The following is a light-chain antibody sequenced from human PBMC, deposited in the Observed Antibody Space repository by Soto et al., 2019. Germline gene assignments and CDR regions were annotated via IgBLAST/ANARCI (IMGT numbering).Light chain of an antibody. CDR1: QGVSSW. J-gene: IGKJ1*01. Sequence: DIQMTQSPSSVSASVGDRVTITCRASQGVSSWLAWYQQKPGKAPTLLIYGVSTLQSGVPSRFSGSGSGTDFTLTISSLQPEDFATYFCQQADSFPWTFGQGTKVEIK. CDR2: GVS. CDR3: QQADSFPWT. V-gene: IGKV1-12*01.